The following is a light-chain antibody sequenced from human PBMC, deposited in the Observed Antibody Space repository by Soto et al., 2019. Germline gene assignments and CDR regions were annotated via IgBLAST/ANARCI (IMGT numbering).Light chain of an antibody. Sequence: EIVLTQSPATLSLSPGDRATLSCRASQSISRYLAWYQQKPGQAHRLLLYDASNRSTGIPASFSGSGSGTAFTLTISSLEPEDCAVDYCQERDNWPPVTFGGGTKVEIK. CDR3: QERDNWPPVT. V-gene: IGKV3-11*01. CDR1: QSISRY. J-gene: IGKJ4*01. CDR2: DAS.